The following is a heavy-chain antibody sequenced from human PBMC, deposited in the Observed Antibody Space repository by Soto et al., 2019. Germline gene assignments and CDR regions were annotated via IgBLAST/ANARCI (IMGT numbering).Heavy chain of an antibody. Sequence: SDTLSLTCPVSGGTTSSNSYYWGWISQPPGKGLEWIVSIYYSGYTYYNPSLKSRLSMSVDTSKNQFSLKLRSVTAADTAVYYCARQVTDCSSGSCHAYFDYWGQGSLVTVSS. CDR1: GGTTSSNSYY. D-gene: IGHD2-15*01. CDR2: IYYSGYT. V-gene: IGHV4-39*01. CDR3: ARQVTDCSSGSCHAYFDY. J-gene: IGHJ4*02.